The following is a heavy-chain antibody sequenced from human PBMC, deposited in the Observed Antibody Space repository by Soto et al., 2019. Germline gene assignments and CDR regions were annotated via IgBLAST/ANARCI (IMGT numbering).Heavy chain of an antibody. CDR1: GFTFSSYG. J-gene: IGHJ3*02. V-gene: IGHV3-30*18. Sequence: GGSLRLSCAASGFTFSSYGMHWVRQAPGKGLEWVAVISYDGSNKYYADPVKGRFTISRDNSKNTLYLQMNSLRAEDTAVYYCAKVLALTYYYDSSGYHGADDDAFDIWGQGTMVTVSS. CDR2: ISYDGSNK. CDR3: AKVLALTYYYDSSGYHGADDDAFDI. D-gene: IGHD3-22*01.